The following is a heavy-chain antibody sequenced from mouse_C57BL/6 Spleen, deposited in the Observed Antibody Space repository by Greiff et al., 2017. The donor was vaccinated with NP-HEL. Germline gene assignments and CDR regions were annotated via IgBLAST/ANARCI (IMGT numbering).Heavy chain of an antibody. D-gene: IGHD1-1*01. CDR3: EREGYGSSYSWFAY. CDR1: GYTFTSYW. Sequence: QVQLQQSGAELAKPGASVKLSCKASGYTFTSYWMHWVKQRPGQGLEWIGYINPSSGYTKYNQKFKDKATLTADKSSRTAYMQLSSLTNEDAAVYYGEREGYGSSYSWFAYWGQGTLVTVSA. CDR2: INPSSGYT. V-gene: IGHV1-7*01. J-gene: IGHJ3*01.